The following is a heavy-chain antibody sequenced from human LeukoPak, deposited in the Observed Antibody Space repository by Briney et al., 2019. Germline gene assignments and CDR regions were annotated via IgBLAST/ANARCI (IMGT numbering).Heavy chain of an antibody. CDR3: AKGTQSPTADIVVVVAATPSWFDP. CDR1: GLTFSSYG. V-gene: IGHV3-30*02. CDR2: IRYDGSNK. Sequence: VGSLRLSCAASGLTFSSYGMHSVRQAPGKGLEGVAFIRYDGSNKYYADTVKGRFTISRDNSKNTLYLQLNSLRAEDTAVYYCAKGTQSPTADIVVVVAATPSWFDPWGQGTLVTVSS. J-gene: IGHJ5*02. D-gene: IGHD2-15*01.